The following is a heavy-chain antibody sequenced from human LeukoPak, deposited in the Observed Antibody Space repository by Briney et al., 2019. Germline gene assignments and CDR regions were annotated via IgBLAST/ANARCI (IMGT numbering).Heavy chain of an antibody. D-gene: IGHD3-9*01. CDR2: ISAYNGNT. CDR3: ARVGLRYFDWLLSWFDP. Sequence: ASVKVSCKASGYTFTSYGISWVRQAPGQGLEWMVWISAYNGNTNYAQKLQGRVTMTTDTSTSTAYMELRSLRSDDTAVYYCARVGLRYFDWLLSWFDPWGQGTLVTVSS. CDR1: GYTFTSYG. V-gene: IGHV1-18*01. J-gene: IGHJ5*02.